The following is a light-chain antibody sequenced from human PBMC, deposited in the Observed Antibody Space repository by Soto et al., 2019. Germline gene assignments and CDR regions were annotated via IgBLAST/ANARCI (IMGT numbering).Light chain of an antibody. CDR2: GAS. CDR3: QQYGSSTWT. V-gene: IGKV3-20*01. J-gene: IGKJ1*01. Sequence: EIVLTQSPGTLSLSPGERATLSCRASQSVSSSYLAWYQQKPGQAPRLLIYGASSRAPGIPDRFSGSGSGADFTLTISRLEPEDFAVYYCQQYGSSTWTFGHGTKVEIK. CDR1: QSVSSSY.